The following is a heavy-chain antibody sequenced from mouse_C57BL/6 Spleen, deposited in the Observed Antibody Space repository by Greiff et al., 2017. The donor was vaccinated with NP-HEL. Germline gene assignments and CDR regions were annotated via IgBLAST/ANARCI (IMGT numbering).Heavy chain of an antibody. D-gene: IGHD1-1*01. V-gene: IGHV5-6*01. Sequence: EVKLMESGGDLVKPGGSLKLSCAASGFTFSSYGMSWVRQTPDKRLEWVATISSGGSYSYYPDSVKGRFTISRDNAKNTLYLQMSSLMSEDTAMYYCARHNPYYYGSSAYAMDYWGQGTSVTVSS. CDR2: ISSGGSYS. CDR3: ARHNPYYYGSSAYAMDY. CDR1: GFTFSSYG. J-gene: IGHJ4*01.